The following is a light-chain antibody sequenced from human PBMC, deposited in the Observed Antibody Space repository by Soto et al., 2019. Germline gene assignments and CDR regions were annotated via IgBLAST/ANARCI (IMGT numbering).Light chain of an antibody. CDR2: CAP. CDR3: QQYGSPPWT. Sequence: EIGLTQSPGTLSLSPGERATLSCRASQSVRSSYLAWNQQKPGQSPRLLIYCAPSRASGIPGRFSGSGSGTDFTLTFSRLEPEDFAVYYCQQYGSPPWTFGQGTKVEIK. CDR1: QSVRSSY. J-gene: IGKJ1*01. V-gene: IGKV3-20*01.